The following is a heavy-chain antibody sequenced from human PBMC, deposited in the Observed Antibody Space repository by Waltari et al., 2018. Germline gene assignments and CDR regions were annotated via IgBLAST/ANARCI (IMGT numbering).Heavy chain of an antibody. CDR3: ARRSDILKY. CDR1: GFIFRSLW. J-gene: IGHJ4*02. Sequence: EVQLVESGGGLVHPGGSLRLPCPASGFIFRSLWMSWVRQAPGKGLEWVANIKQDGSEKYYVDSVKGRFTISRDNAKNSLYLQMNSLRAEDTAVYYCARRSDILKYWGQGTLVTVSS. V-gene: IGHV3-7*01. D-gene: IGHD3-9*01. CDR2: IKQDGSEK.